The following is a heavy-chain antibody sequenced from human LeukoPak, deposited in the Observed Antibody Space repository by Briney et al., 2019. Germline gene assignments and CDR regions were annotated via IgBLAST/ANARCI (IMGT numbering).Heavy chain of an antibody. Sequence: GASVKVSCKASGYTFTSYGISWVRQAPGKGLEWMGGFDPENGEAFYAQKFRGRLTLTEDTSTDTGYLELSSLRSEDTAVYYCATARPIKNTFMVRGVLPADSWGQGSLVTVSS. J-gene: IGHJ4*02. V-gene: IGHV1-24*01. CDR1: GYTFTSYG. CDR2: FDPENGEA. CDR3: ATARPIKNTFMVRGVLPADS. D-gene: IGHD3-10*01.